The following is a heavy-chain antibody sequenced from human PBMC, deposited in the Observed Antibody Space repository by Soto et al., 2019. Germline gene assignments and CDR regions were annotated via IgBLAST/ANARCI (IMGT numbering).Heavy chain of an antibody. Sequence: QVQLVQSGAEVKKPGASVKVSCKASGYTFTSYGICWVRQAPGQGLEWMGWISGYNGNTNYAQNLQGRVTMTTDTSSSTVYIEPRSLRSDDTGVYYCAIPCSSTRCLDLWGRGTLVIVSS. CDR1: GYTFTSYG. V-gene: IGHV1-18*01. D-gene: IGHD2-2*01. CDR2: ISGYNGNT. J-gene: IGHJ2*01. CDR3: AIPCSSTRCLDL.